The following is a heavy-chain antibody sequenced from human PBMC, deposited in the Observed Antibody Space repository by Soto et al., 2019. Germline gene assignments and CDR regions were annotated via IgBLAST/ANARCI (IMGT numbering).Heavy chain of an antibody. CDR3: ARDGGAY. Sequence: QVQLVESGGGVVQPGRSLRLSCAASGFTFSSYAMQWVRRAPGKGLEWMAVMSYDGSNKYYADSVKGRFTISRDNSKNTLYLHMNSQRPEDTALYYCARDGGAYWGQGTLVIVSS. J-gene: IGHJ4*02. CDR2: MSYDGSNK. D-gene: IGHD3-16*01. V-gene: IGHV3-30-3*01. CDR1: GFTFSSYA.